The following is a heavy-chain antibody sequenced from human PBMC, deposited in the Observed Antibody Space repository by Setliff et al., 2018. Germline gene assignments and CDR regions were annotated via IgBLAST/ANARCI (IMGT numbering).Heavy chain of an antibody. J-gene: IGHJ6*02. D-gene: IGHD2-15*01. V-gene: IGHV1-69*05. CDR2: IIPIFGTA. Sequence: SVKVSCKASGGTFSSYAISWVRQAPGQGLEWMGGIIPIFGTANYAQKFQGRVTITTDESTSTAYMELSSLRSEDTAVYCCARADPRTTLQYCNGGNCYSGQSYYAMDVWGQGTTVTVSS. CDR1: GGTFSSYA. CDR3: ARADPRTTLQYCNGGNCYSGQSYYAMDV.